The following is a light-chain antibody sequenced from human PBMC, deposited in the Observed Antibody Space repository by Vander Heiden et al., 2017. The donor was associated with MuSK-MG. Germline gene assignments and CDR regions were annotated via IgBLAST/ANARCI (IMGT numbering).Light chain of an antibody. Sequence: DIMMTQSPLSLPVTPGEPPSISCRSSQSLVYTDGYSYLDWYMQKPGQSPQLLIFRGSSRASGVPDRFSGSGSGTDFTLKISRVEAEDVGVYYCMQALQSPLTFGQGTRLEIK. CDR3: MQALQSPLT. J-gene: IGKJ5*01. CDR2: RGS. CDR1: QSLVYTDGYSY. V-gene: IGKV2-28*01.